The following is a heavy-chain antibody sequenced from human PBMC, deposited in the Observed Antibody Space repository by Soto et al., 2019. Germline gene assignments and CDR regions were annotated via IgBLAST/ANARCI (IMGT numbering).Heavy chain of an antibody. D-gene: IGHD2-8*01. CDR1: GYTFTNYG. CDR2: ISGYNDNT. Sequence: QLQLVQSGAEVKKPGASVKVSCKASGYTFTNYGISWVRQAPGQGLEWMGWISGYNDNTNYAQELQGRVTMTTDTSTNTAYRELRSLTSDDTAVYYCARAHRTDVYALDTWGQGTMVTVPS. J-gene: IGHJ3*02. V-gene: IGHV1-18*01. CDR3: ARAHRTDVYALDT.